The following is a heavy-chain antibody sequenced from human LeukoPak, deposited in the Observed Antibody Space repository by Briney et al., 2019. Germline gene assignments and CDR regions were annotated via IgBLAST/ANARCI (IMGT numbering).Heavy chain of an antibody. J-gene: IGHJ5*02. D-gene: IGHD2-21*01. CDR1: GFTFSSSW. V-gene: IGHV3-7*04. CDR2: MNEDGGEI. CDR3: VRAYHPGGWFDP. Sequence: GGSLRLSCAASGFTFSSSWMTWVRQAPGKGLEWVASMNEDGGEIHYVDSVKGRFTISRDDAKNSLYLQMNSLTAEDTAVYYCVRAYHPGGWFDPWGQGTLVTVSS.